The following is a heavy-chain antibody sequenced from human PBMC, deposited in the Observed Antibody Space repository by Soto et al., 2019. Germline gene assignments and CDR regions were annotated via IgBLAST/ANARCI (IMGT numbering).Heavy chain of an antibody. V-gene: IGHV3-30*18. Sequence: GGSLRLSCAASGFTFSSYNMHWVRQAPGKGLEGVAVISYDGSNKYYADSVKGRFTISRDNSKNTLYLQMNSLRAEDTAVYHCANILGYCSGGRCRDYWGQGTLVTVSS. CDR3: ANILGYCSGGRCRDY. D-gene: IGHD2-15*01. CDR1: GFTFSSYN. J-gene: IGHJ4*02. CDR2: ISYDGSNK.